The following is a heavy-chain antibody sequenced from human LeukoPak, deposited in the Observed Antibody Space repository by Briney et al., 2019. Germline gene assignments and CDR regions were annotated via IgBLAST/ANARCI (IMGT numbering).Heavy chain of an antibody. Sequence: SGPTLLKPTQTLTLTCSFSGFSLSTSGVGVGWIRQSPGKALEWLALIYWDDDKRYSPSLRTRLTIVKDTSNNQVVLIMTNVDPADTATYYCAHRRSGYNWNHGDFDYLGQGNLVTVSS. J-gene: IGHJ4*02. CDR1: GFSLSTSGVG. V-gene: IGHV2-5*02. CDR3: AHRRSGYNWNHGDFDY. CDR2: IYWDDDK. D-gene: IGHD1-14*01.